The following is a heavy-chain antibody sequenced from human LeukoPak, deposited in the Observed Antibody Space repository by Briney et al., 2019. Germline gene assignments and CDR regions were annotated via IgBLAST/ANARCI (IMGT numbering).Heavy chain of an antibody. CDR2: IYPGDSDT. CDR1: GYSFANYW. J-gene: IGHJ4*02. V-gene: IGHV5-51*01. Sequence: GESLKISCKGSGYSFANYWIAWVRQMPGKGLEWLGIIYPGDSDTKYSPSVQGQVTISADKSISTAYLQWSSLKASDTAMYYCARQGGRSSGACDYWGQGALVTVSS. CDR3: ARQGGRSSGACDY. D-gene: IGHD3-10*01.